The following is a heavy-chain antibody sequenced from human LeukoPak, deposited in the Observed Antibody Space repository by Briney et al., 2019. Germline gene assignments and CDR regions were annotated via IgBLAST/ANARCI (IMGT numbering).Heavy chain of an antibody. Sequence: GASVKVSCKASGYTFTSYYMHWVRQAPGQGLEWMGIINPSGGSTSYAQKFQGRVTMTRDTSTSTVYMELSSRRSEDTAVYYCARGGIAVAGTSAPEDWYFDLWGRGTLVTVSS. CDR1: GYTFTSYY. CDR3: ARGGIAVAGTSAPEDWYFDL. CDR2: INPSGGST. J-gene: IGHJ2*01. D-gene: IGHD6-19*01. V-gene: IGHV1-46*01.